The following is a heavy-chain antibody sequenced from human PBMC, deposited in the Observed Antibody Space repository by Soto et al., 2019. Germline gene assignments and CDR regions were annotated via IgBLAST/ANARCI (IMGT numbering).Heavy chain of an antibody. V-gene: IGHV4-61*01. D-gene: IGHD6-13*01. CDR3: ARDRRPGIAAAGTRWFDP. J-gene: IGHJ5*02. Sequence: SETLSLTCTVSGGSVSSGSYYWSWIRQPPGKGLEWIGYIYYSGSTNYNPSLKSRATISVDTSKNQFSLKLSSVTAADTAVYYCARDRRPGIAAAGTRWFDPWGQGTLVTVSS. CDR2: IYYSGST. CDR1: GGSVSSGSYY.